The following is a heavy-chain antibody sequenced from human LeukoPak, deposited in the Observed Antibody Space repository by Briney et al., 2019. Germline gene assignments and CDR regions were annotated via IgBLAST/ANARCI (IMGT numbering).Heavy chain of an antibody. CDR2: TYSSGNT. V-gene: IGHV3-53*01. CDR1: GFTVSSSY. J-gene: IGHJ4*02. Sequence: GGSLRLSCAASGFTVSSSYMNWVRQAPGKGLEWVSVTYSSGNTYYADSVKERFTVSRDNSKNTLYLQMNSLRPDDTAVYYCARRINTAWGIDYWGQGTLVTVAS. D-gene: IGHD3-16*01. CDR3: ARRINTAWGIDY.